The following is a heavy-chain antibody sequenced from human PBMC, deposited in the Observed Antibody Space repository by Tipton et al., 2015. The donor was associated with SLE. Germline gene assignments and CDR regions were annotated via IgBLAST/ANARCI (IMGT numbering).Heavy chain of an antibody. V-gene: IGHV3-33*08. Sequence: RSLRLSCAASGFTVSGDYMSWVRQAPGKGLEWVAAVWSDGSNNYYADSVKGRFTISRDNSKNTVYLQMNSLRAEDTAVYYCARDHTPLGDYYYYYYYMDVWGKGTTVTVSS. J-gene: IGHJ6*03. CDR3: ARDHTPLGDYYYYYYYMDV. D-gene: IGHD7-27*01. CDR2: VWSDGSNN. CDR1: GFTVSGDY.